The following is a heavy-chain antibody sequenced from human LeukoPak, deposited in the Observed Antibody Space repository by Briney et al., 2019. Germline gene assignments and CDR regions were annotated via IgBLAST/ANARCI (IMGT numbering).Heavy chain of an antibody. CDR3: ARDYGSPKYYYYMDV. D-gene: IGHD4-17*01. Sequence: SQTPSLTCTVSGGSISSGSYYWSWIRQPAGKGLEWIGRIYTSGSTNYNPSLKSRVTISVDTSKNQFSLKLSSVTAADTAVYYCARDYGSPKYYYYMDVWGKGTTVTVSS. V-gene: IGHV4-61*02. CDR2: IYTSGST. J-gene: IGHJ6*03. CDR1: GGSISSGSYY.